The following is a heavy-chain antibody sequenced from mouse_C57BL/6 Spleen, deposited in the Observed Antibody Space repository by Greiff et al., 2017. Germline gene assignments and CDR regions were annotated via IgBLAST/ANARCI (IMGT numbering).Heavy chain of an antibody. CDR2: ISSGSSTI. D-gene: IGHD1-1*01. CDR1: GFTFSDYG. J-gene: IGHJ1*03. V-gene: IGHV5-17*01. Sequence: EVQLVESGGGLVKPGGSLKLSCAASGFTFSDYGMHWVRQAPEKGLEWVAYISSGSSTIYYADTVKGRFTISRDNAKNTLFLQMTSLRSEDTAMYYCARPGYYGSSSSFDVWGTGTTVTVSS. CDR3: ARPGYYGSSSSFDV.